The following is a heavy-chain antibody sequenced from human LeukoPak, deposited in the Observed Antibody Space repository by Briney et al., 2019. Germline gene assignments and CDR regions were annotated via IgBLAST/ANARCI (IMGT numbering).Heavy chain of an antibody. J-gene: IGHJ5*02. Sequence: PSQTLSLTCTVSGGSISSGSYYWSWIRQPAGKGLEWIGRIYTSGSTNYNPSLKSRVTMSVDTSKNQFSLKLSSVTAADTAVYYCAQVNYGDYGNWFDPWGQGTLVTVSS. D-gene: IGHD4-17*01. CDR2: IYTSGST. CDR3: AQVNYGDYGNWFDP. CDR1: GGSISSGSYY. V-gene: IGHV4-61*02.